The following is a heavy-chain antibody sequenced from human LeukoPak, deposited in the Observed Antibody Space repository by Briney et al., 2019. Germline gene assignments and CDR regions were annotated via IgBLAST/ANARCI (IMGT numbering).Heavy chain of an antibody. CDR3: ARVRYRLAETYIDY. V-gene: IGHV1-2*02. CDR2: INPNSGGT. Sequence: ASVKVSCKASGFTFTGYYMHWVRQAPGQGLEWMGWINPNSGGTNYAQKFQGRVTMTRDTSISTAYMELSRLRSDDTAVYYCARVRYRLAETYIDYWGQGTLVTVSS. CDR1: GFTFTGYY. D-gene: IGHD3-16*01. J-gene: IGHJ4*02.